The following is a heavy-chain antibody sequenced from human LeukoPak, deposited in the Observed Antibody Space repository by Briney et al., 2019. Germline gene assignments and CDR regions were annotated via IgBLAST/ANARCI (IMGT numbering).Heavy chain of an antibody. Sequence: GGSLRLSCAASGFTVSSNYMSWVRQAPGKGMEWVSVIYSGGSTYYADSVKGRFTISRDNSKNTLYLQMNSLRAEDTAVYYCARGLPNYGLDYWGQGTLVTVSS. V-gene: IGHV3-66*01. J-gene: IGHJ4*02. CDR2: IYSGGST. CDR3: ARGLPNYGLDY. CDR1: GFTVSSNY. D-gene: IGHD3-10*01.